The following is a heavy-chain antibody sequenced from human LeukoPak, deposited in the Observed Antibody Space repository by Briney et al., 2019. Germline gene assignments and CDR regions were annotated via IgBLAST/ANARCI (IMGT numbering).Heavy chain of an antibody. D-gene: IGHD6-19*01. CDR3: ARGPDIAVAGTRAWFDP. CDR2: INHSGST. V-gene: IGHV4-34*01. Sequence: PSETLSLTCAVYGGSFSGYYWSWIRQPPGKGLEWIGEINHSGSTNYNPSLKSRVTISVDTSKNQFSLKLSSVTAADTAVYYCARGPDIAVAGTRAWFDPWGQGTLVTVSS. CDR1: GGSFSGYY. J-gene: IGHJ5*02.